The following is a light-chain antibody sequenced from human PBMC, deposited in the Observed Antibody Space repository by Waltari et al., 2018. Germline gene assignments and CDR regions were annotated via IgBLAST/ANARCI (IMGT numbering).Light chain of an antibody. CDR1: SSDVGGYNY. V-gene: IGLV2-11*01. Sequence: QSALTQPRPVSGSPGQSVAFSCTGTSSDVGGYNYVSWYQQHPGQAPKLMIFDVTKRPSGVPDRFSGSKSGSTASLTISGLQAEDEADYYCCSYAGRYTSVVFGGGTKLTVL. CDR2: DVT. J-gene: IGLJ2*01. CDR3: CSYAGRYTSVV.